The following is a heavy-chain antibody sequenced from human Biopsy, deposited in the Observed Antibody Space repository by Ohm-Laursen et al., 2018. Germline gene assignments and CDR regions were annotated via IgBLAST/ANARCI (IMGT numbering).Heavy chain of an antibody. CDR3: ATFRASWDTTQGGDY. CDR2: IYHSGTT. D-gene: IGHD1-26*01. Sequence: SDTLSLTCTVSGVSISVDGYYWAWIRQPPGKGLDWIGYIYHSGTTYYNPSLKGRLTMSVDTSKNEFSLRLRSVTAADTAVYFCATFRASWDTTQGGDYWGQGTLVTVSS. V-gene: IGHV4-31*03. J-gene: IGHJ4*02. CDR1: GVSISVDGYY.